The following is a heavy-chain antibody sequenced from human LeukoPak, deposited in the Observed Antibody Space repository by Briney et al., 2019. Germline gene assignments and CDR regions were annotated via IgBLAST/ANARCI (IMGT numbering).Heavy chain of an antibody. CDR3: ARDGDTVLTRGYYYYMDV. Sequence: GGSLRLSCAASGFTFSSSSMSWVRQAPGKGPEWVSSITSSSSYIYYADSVKGRFTISRDNARNSLYLQMNSLRAEDTALYYCARDGDTVLTRGYYYYMDVWGKGTTVTVSS. J-gene: IGHJ6*03. D-gene: IGHD4-23*01. V-gene: IGHV3-21*01. CDR1: GFTFSSSS. CDR2: ITSSSSYI.